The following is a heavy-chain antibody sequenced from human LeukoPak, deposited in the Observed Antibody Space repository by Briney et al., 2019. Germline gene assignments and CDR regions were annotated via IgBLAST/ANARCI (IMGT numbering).Heavy chain of an antibody. J-gene: IGHJ4*02. CDR2: ISYDGSNK. CDR3: AREDPPYSSGWYFDY. Sequence: GGSLRLSCAASGFTFSSYAMHWVRQAPGKGLEWVAVISYDGSNKYYADSVKGRFTISRDNSKNTLYLQMNSLRAEDTAVYYCAREDPPYSSGWYFDYWGQGTLVTVSS. D-gene: IGHD6-19*01. V-gene: IGHV3-30*04. CDR1: GFTFSSYA.